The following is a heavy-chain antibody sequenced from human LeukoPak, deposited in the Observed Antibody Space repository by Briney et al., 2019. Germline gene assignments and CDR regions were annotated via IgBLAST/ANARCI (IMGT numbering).Heavy chain of an antibody. CDR2: IYYSGST. J-gene: IGHJ5*02. CDR3: ARDMEAGGYNWFDP. D-gene: IGHD3-16*01. Sequence: SETLSLTCTVSGGSISTYYWSWIRQPPGKGLEWIGFIYYSGSTNYNPSLKSRVTISVDTSKNQFSLKLNSVTAADTAVYYCARDMEAGGYNWFDPWGQGTLVSVSS. CDR1: GGSISTYY. V-gene: IGHV4-59*01.